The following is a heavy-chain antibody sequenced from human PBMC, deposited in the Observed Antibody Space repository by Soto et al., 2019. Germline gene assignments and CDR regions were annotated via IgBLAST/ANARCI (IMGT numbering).Heavy chain of an antibody. CDR1: GFTVSSNY. CDR2: IYSGGST. D-gene: IGHD5-18*01. V-gene: IGHV3-53*01. J-gene: IGHJ4*02. Sequence: GGSLRLSCAASGFTVSSNYMSWVRQAPGKGLEWVSVIYSGGSTYYADSVKGRFTISRDNSKNTLYLQMNSLRAEDTAVYYCARGRGYSYGALFGYWGQGTLVTVSS. CDR3: ARGRGYSYGALFGY.